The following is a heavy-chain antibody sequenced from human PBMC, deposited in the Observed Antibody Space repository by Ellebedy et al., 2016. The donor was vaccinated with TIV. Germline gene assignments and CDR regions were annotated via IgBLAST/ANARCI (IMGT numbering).Heavy chain of an antibody. Sequence: GESLKISCAASGFTFSTYWMSWVRQAPGKGLEWVANIKYDVSEKYYVDSVKGRFTISRDNAKKSLYLQMDSLRAEDTAVYYCARWYDDSWTGYYTWGQGTLVTVSS. J-gene: IGHJ5*02. CDR1: GFTFSTYW. CDR2: IKYDVSEK. D-gene: IGHD3-3*01. V-gene: IGHV3-7*02. CDR3: ARWYDDSWTGYYT.